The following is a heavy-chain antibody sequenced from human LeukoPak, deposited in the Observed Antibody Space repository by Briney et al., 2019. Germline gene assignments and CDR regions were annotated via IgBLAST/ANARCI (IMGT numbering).Heavy chain of an antibody. CDR2: INPNSGGT. Sequence: ASVKVSCKASGYTFTGYYMHWVRQAPGQGLEWMGRINPNSGGTNYAQKFQGRVTMTRDTSISTAYMELSRLRSDDTAVYYCARRGPLGQPHFDYWGQGTLVTVSS. D-gene: IGHD3-16*01. CDR1: GYTFTGYY. V-gene: IGHV1-2*06. J-gene: IGHJ4*02. CDR3: ARRGPLGQPHFDY.